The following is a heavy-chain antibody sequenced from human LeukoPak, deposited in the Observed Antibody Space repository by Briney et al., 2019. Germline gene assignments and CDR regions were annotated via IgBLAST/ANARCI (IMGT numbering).Heavy chain of an antibody. Sequence: PSETLSLTCAVYGGSFSGYYWSWIRQPPGKGLEWIGEINHSGSTNYNPSLKSRVTISVDTSKSQSSLKLSSVTAADTAVYYCATVGRLGGAAFDYWGQGTLVTVSS. CDR3: ATVGRLGGAAFDY. J-gene: IGHJ4*02. CDR2: INHSGST. V-gene: IGHV4-34*01. D-gene: IGHD3-16*01. CDR1: GGSFSGYY.